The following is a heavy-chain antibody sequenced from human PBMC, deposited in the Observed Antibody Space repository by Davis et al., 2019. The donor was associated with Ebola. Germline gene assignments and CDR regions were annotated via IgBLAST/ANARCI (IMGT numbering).Heavy chain of an antibody. D-gene: IGHD2-2*01. CDR2: TSGSGGTT. J-gene: IGHJ4*02. Sequence: PGGSLRLSCVASGFTFSSYAMSWVRQAPGKGLEWVSATTSGSGGTTYYADSVKGRFTISRDNSKNTLYLQMNSLRAEDTAVYYCAITQLFKYYFDYWGQGTLVTVSS. CDR1: GFTFSSYA. V-gene: IGHV3-23*01. CDR3: AITQLFKYYFDY.